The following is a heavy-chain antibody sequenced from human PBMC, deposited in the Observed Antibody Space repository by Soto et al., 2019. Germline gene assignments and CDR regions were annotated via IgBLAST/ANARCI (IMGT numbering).Heavy chain of an antibody. CDR1: GGSISSYY. Sequence: PSETLSLTCTVSGGSISSYYWTWIRQPPGRGLEWIGYIYYSGSTKYNPSLKSRVTISVDTSKNQFSLKLSSVTAADTAVYYCARTGDQSGYYYYYMDVWGKGTTVTVSS. CDR3: ARTGDQSGYYYYYMDV. CDR2: IYYSGST. J-gene: IGHJ6*03. D-gene: IGHD7-27*01. V-gene: IGHV4-59*08.